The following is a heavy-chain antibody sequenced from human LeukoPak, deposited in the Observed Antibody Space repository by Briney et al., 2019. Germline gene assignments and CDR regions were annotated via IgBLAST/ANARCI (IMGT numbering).Heavy chain of an antibody. Sequence: GGSLRLSCAASGFTFSTYAMSWVRQTPGKGLEWVSAISGSGAITFYADSVKGRFTISRDNSKNTLYLQMSSLRAEDTALYYCARAHRYCSTTTCYLGDYWGQGTLVTVSS. CDR3: ARAHRYCSTTTCYLGDY. CDR1: GFTFSTYA. CDR2: ISGSGAIT. J-gene: IGHJ4*02. V-gene: IGHV3-23*01. D-gene: IGHD2-2*01.